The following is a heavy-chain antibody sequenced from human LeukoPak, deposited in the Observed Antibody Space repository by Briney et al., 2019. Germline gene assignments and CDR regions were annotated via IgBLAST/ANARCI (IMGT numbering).Heavy chain of an antibody. CDR2: TYYRSKWYN. CDR3: ARDRSLAGTRGGSYYYYYGMDV. V-gene: IGHV6-1*01. J-gene: IGHJ6*02. D-gene: IGHD6-19*01. CDR1: GDSVSSNSAA. Sequence: SQTLSLTCAISGDSVSSNSAAWNWIRQSPSRGLEWLGRTYYRSKWYNDYAVSVKSRITINPDTSKNQFSLQLNSVTPEDTAVYYCARDRSLAGTRGGSYYYYYGMDVWGQGTTVTVSS.